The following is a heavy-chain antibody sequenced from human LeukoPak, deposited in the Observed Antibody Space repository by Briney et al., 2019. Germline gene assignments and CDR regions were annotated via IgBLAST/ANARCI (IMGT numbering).Heavy chain of an antibody. CDR2: ISAYNGNT. J-gene: IGHJ4*02. CDR3: ARDPDCISANCYFAHYDY. D-gene: IGHD2-2*01. Sequence: ASVKVSCKASGGTFSSYAISWVRQAPGQGLEWMGWISAYNGNTDYAQKLQGRVTMTTDTSTSTAYMELRSLRSDDTAVYYCARDPDCISANCYFAHYDYWGQGTLVTVSS. CDR1: GGTFSSYA. V-gene: IGHV1-18*01.